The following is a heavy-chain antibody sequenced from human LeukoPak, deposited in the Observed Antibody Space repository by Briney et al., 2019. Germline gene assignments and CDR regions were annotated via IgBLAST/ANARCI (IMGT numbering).Heavy chain of an antibody. J-gene: IGHJ4*02. V-gene: IGHV3-48*01. CDR3: ARDSRPRYSSSRGGDY. D-gene: IGHD6-6*01. Sequence: GGSLRLSCAASGFTFSSYSMNWVRQAPGKGLEWVSYISSSSSTIYYADSVKGRFTISRDNPKNTLYLQMNSLRAEDTAVYYCARDSRPRYSSSRGGDYWGQGTLVTVSS. CDR2: ISSSSSTI. CDR1: GFTFSSYS.